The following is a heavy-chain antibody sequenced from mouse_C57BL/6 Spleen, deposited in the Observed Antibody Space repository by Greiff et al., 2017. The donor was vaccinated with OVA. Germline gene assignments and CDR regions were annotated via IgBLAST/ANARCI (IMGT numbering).Heavy chain of an antibody. CDR2: IDPNSGGT. CDR1: GYTFTSYW. Sequence: VKLQQPGAELVKPGASVKLSCKASGYTFTSYWMHWVKQRPGRGLEWIGRIDPNSGGTKYNEKFKSKATLTVDKPSSTAYMQLSSLTSEDSAVYYCARALNWDVDYFDYWGQGTTLTVSS. CDR3: ARALNWDVDYFDY. V-gene: IGHV1-72*01. J-gene: IGHJ2*01. D-gene: IGHD4-1*01.